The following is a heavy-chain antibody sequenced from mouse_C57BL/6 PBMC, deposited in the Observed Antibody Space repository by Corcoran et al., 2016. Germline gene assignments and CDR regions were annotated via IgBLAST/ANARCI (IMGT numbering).Heavy chain of an antibody. V-gene: IGHV9-3*01. CDR3: ARGGDEAAAMDY. Sequence: QIQLVQSGPELKKPGETVKISCKASGYTFTTYGMSWVKQAPGKGLKWMGWINTYSGVPTYADDFKGRFAFSLETSASTAYLQINNLKNEETATYFCARGGDEAAAMDYWGQGTSVTVSS. J-gene: IGHJ4*01. CDR1: GYTFTTYG. D-gene: IGHD3-3*01. CDR2: INTYSGVP.